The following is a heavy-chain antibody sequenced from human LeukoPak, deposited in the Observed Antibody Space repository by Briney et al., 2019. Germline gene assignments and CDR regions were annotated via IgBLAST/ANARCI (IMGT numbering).Heavy chain of an antibody. J-gene: IGHJ4*02. CDR1: GGSFSGYY. V-gene: IGHV4-34*01. CDR3: GRVDY. Sequence: SETLSLTCAVYGGSFSGYYWSWIRQPPGKGLEWIGEINHSGSINYNPSLKSRVTISVDTSKNQFSLKLSSVTAADTAVYYCGRVDYWGQGTLVTVSS. CDR2: INHSGSI.